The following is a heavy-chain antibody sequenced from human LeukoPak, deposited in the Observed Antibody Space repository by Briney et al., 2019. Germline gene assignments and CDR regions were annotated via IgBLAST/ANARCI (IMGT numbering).Heavy chain of an antibody. J-gene: IGHJ4*02. Sequence: PGGSLRLSCAASGFTFSDYYMSWIRQAPGKGLEWVSYISSSGITIYYADSVKGRFTISRDNAKNSLYLQMNSLRVEDTAVYYCARAPTVLVGYCSSSSCQADYWGQGTLVTVSS. D-gene: IGHD2-2*01. CDR3: ARAPTVLVGYCSSSSCQADY. V-gene: IGHV3-11*04. CDR1: GFTFSDYY. CDR2: ISSSGITI.